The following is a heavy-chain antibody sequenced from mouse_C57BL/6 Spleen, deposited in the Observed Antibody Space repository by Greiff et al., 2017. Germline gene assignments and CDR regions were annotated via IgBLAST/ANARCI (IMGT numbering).Heavy chain of an antibody. J-gene: IGHJ4*01. D-gene: IGHD3-2*02. Sequence: EVQLQQSGPGLVQPSQSLSLTCSVTGYSITSGYYWNWIRQFPGNKLEWMGYISYDGSNNYNPSLKNLISITLDTSKNQFFLKLNSVTTEETATYYGARRGETAQATDAMDYWGQGTSVTVSS. CDR1: GYSITSGYY. CDR2: ISYDGSN. V-gene: IGHV3-6*01. CDR3: ARRGETAQATDAMDY.